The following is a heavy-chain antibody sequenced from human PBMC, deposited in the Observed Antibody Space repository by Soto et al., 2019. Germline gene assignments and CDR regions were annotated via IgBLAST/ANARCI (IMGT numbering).Heavy chain of an antibody. D-gene: IGHD3-22*01. CDR2: ISYDGSNK. V-gene: IGHV3-30*03. CDR3: ATTMMALHGYYYYYGMDV. J-gene: IGHJ6*02. CDR1: GFTFSSYG. Sequence: GGSLRLSCAASGFTFSSYGMHWVRQAPGKGLEWVAVISYDGSNKYYADSVKGRFTISRDNSKNTLYLQMNSLRAEDTAVYYCATTMMALHGYYYYYGMDVWGQGTTVTVSS.